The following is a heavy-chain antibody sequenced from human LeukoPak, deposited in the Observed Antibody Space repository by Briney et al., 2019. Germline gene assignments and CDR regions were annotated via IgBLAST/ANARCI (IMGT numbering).Heavy chain of an antibody. CDR1: GYTLTELS. J-gene: IGHJ3*02. V-gene: IGHV1-24*01. Sequence: ASVKVSCKVSGYTLTELSMHWGRHAPGKGREWMGGFDPEDGETIYAQKFQGRVTMTEDTSTDTAYMELSSLRSEDTAVYYCATGLAQQLVGDAFDIWGQGTMVTVSS. D-gene: IGHD6-13*01. CDR2: FDPEDGET. CDR3: ATGLAQQLVGDAFDI.